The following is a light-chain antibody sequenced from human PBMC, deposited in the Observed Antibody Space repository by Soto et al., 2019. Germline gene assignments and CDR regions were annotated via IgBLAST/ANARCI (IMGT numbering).Light chain of an antibody. Sequence: QSVLTQPPSASGTPGQRVTISCSGSSSNIGSNYVYWYQQLPGTAPKLLIYRNNQPPSGVSDRFSGSKSGTSASLAISGLRSEDEADYYCAAWDDSLSGYVFGIGTKLTVL. V-gene: IGLV1-47*01. J-gene: IGLJ1*01. CDR2: RNN. CDR3: AAWDDSLSGYV. CDR1: SSNIGSNY.